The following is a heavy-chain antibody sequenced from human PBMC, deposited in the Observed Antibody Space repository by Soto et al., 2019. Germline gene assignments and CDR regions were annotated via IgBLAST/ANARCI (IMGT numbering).Heavy chain of an antibody. CDR2: VSHDGVDN. Sequence: QVQLVESGGGVVQPGGSLRLSCAASGFMFSGYGMHWIRQAPGKGLGWVPVVSHDGVDNYYGDSVMGRCTVSRDDSKNTLFLQIDRVTADDSGVYYCAKLIGGVKASGGTGNWIDPWGQGTLVTVSS. J-gene: IGHJ5*02. CDR3: AKLIGGVKASGGTGNWIDP. CDR1: GFMFSGYG. V-gene: IGHV3-30*18. D-gene: IGHD2-15*01.